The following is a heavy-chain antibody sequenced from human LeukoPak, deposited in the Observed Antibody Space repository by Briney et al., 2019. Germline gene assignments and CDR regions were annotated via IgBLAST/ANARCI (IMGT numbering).Heavy chain of an antibody. D-gene: IGHD3-16*01. CDR2: TYYRSKWYK. Sequence: SQTLSLTCAISGDSVSSNSAAWNWISQSPSRDFDWLGRTYYRSKWYKDYAVSVKSHITINPDRSKNQFSLQLYSVTPEGTAVYCCSRDLSMRFGGVIGTTSDAFDIWSQARMVTVSS. J-gene: IGHJ3*02. CDR3: SRDLSMRFGGVIGTTSDAFDI. V-gene: IGHV6-1*01. CDR1: GDSVSSNSAA.